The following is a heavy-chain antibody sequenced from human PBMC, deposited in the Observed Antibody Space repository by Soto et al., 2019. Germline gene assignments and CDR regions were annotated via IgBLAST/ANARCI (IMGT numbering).Heavy chain of an antibody. D-gene: IGHD7-27*01. Sequence: EVQVLESGGGLVQPGGSLRLSCAGSGFTFINYAMNWVRQAPGKGLEWVSSSSGGGDAAFFPDSVRGRFTISRDNSKNTVTLQMNSLGVDDTAVYDCARKILGSTTRPNYWYFDLWGRGTLVTVSS. CDR1: GFTFINYA. CDR2: SSGGGDAA. V-gene: IGHV3-23*01. CDR3: ARKILGSTTRPNYWYFDL. J-gene: IGHJ2*01.